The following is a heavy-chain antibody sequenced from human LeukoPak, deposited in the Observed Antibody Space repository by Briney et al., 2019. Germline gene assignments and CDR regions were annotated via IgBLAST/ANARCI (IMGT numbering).Heavy chain of an antibody. J-gene: IGHJ3*01. CDR3: ARDPTTVTKGFDV. CDR2: IYYSGST. Sequence: PSETLSLTCTVSGGSINSYYWSWIRQPPGKGLEWIGYIYYSGSTNYNPSLKSRVTITVDTSKKQFSLKMTSVTAADTAVYYCARDPTTVTKGFDVWGQGTMVTVSS. V-gene: IGHV4-59*01. CDR1: GGSINSYY. D-gene: IGHD4-17*01.